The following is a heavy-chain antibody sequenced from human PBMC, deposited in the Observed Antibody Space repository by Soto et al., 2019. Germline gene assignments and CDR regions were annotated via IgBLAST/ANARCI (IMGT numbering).Heavy chain of an antibody. V-gene: IGHV3-21*04. D-gene: IGHD3-3*01. CDR3: AKYSITIFGVVIGKFDY. Sequence: PGGSLRLSCAASGFTFSSYSMNWVRQAPGKGLEWVSSISSSGSYIYYADSVRRRFTISRDNSKNTLYLQMNSLRAEDTAVYYCAKYSITIFGVVIGKFDYWGQGTLVTVSS. J-gene: IGHJ4*02. CDR1: GFTFSSYS. CDR2: ISSSGSYI.